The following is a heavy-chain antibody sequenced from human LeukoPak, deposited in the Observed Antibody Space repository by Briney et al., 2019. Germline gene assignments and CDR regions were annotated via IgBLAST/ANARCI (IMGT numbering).Heavy chain of an antibody. V-gene: IGHV5-51*01. J-gene: IGHJ4*02. CDR1: GYSFTNYW. CDR3: ARLNYGADRNFDY. Sequence: GESLKISCKGSGYSFTNYWIGWVRQMPGKGLEWMGSTYPGASDTRYSPSFQGQVTISADKSISTAYLQWSSLKASDTAMYYCARLNYGADRNFDYWGQGTLVTVSS. CDR2: TYPGASDT. D-gene: IGHD1-7*01.